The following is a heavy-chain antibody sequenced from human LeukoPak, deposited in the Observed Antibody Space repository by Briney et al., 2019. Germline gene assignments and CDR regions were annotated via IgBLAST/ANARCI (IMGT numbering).Heavy chain of an antibody. Sequence: SVKVSCKASGGTFSSYTISWVRQAPGRGLEWMGRIIPILGIANYAQKFQGRVTITADESTSTAYMELSSLRSEDTAVYYCARSRYDSSGYYYYWGQGTLVTVSS. CDR3: ARSRYDSSGYYYY. D-gene: IGHD3-22*01. J-gene: IGHJ4*02. CDR2: IIPILGIA. CDR1: GGTFSSYT. V-gene: IGHV1-69*02.